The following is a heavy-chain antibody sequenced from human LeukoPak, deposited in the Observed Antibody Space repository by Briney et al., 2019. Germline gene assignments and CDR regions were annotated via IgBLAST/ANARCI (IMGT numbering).Heavy chain of an antibody. CDR3: GREYGLVFDY. D-gene: IGHD6-19*01. Sequence: GSLRLSCAASGFTFRSYSMNWVRHAPGRGLERVSSISISSRYIYYADSVKGRFTISRDNAKTSLYLQMNGLRAEDTAVYYCGREYGLVFDYWGQGTLVTVSS. CDR2: ISISSRYI. J-gene: IGHJ4*02. V-gene: IGHV3-21*01. CDR1: GFTFRSYS.